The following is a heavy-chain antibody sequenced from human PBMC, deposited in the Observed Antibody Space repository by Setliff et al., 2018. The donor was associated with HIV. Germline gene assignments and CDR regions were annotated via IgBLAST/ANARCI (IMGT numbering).Heavy chain of an antibody. V-gene: IGHV1-8*01. J-gene: IGHJ3*01. D-gene: IGHD3-16*01. CDR1: GYTFSTYD. CDR3: ARGGEERNMITGALDV. Sequence: ASVKVSCKASGYTFSTYDIHWVRQATGQGLEWMGSMNPNNGNTVYAQKFQGRVTMTSSTSISTAYMELSSLRSEDTAIYFCARGGEERNMITGALDVWGQGSLVTVSS. CDR2: MNPNNGNT.